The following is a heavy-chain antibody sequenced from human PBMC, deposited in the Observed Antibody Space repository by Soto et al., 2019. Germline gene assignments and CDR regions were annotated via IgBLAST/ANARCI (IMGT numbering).Heavy chain of an antibody. CDR1: GFTFSSYG. J-gene: IGHJ6*02. Sequence: QVQLVESGGGGVQPGRSLRLSCAASGFTFSSYGLHWGRQAPGMGLEWVAVISYDGRNTYYADSVKCRFNISRDNSKNTLYLQMSSLRAEDTAVYYCVKDGSSGWPYYYGLDVWGQGTTVTVSS. D-gene: IGHD6-19*01. CDR3: VKDGSSGWPYYYGLDV. CDR2: ISYDGRNT. V-gene: IGHV3-30*18.